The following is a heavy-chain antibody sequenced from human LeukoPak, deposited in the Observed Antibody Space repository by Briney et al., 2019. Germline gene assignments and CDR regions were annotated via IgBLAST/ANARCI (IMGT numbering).Heavy chain of an antibody. V-gene: IGHV3-7*01. CDR3: ARDLCSSTSCRYNWFDP. D-gene: IGHD2-2*01. Sequence: GGSLRLSCAASGFTFSTYSMSWVRQAPGKGLEWVANIKQDGCEKYYVDPVKGRFTISRDNAKHSLYLQMNSLRAEDTAVYYCARDLCSSTSCRYNWFDPWGQGTLVTVSS. J-gene: IGHJ5*02. CDR1: GFTFSTYS. CDR2: IKQDGCEK.